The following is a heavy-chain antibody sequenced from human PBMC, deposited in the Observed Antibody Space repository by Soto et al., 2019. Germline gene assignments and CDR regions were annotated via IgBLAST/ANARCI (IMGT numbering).Heavy chain of an antibody. J-gene: IGHJ4*02. V-gene: IGHV4-59*11. CDR3: TRANWYSEY. CDR2: IYYNGNT. D-gene: IGHD7-27*01. Sequence: QVQLQESGPGLVKPSETLSLTCTVSGGSISNHYWSWIRQPPGKGLEWIGYIYYNGNTNYNPPLKSRVTMSVDPSKTQISLKLSSVTAADTAVYYGTRANWYSEYWGQGPLVTVSS. CDR1: GGSISNHY.